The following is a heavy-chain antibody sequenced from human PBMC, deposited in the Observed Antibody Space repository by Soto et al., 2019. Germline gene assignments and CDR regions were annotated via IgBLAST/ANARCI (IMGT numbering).Heavy chain of an antibody. J-gene: IGHJ6*02. CDR3: ARRPVRDFWSGYYSDYYGMDV. Sequence: SETLSLTCTVSGGSISSSSYYWGWIRQPPGKGLEWIGSIYYSGSTYYNPSLKSRVTISVDTSKNQFSLKLSSVTAADTAVYYCARRPVRDFWSGYYSDYYGMDVWGQGTTVTVS. CDR1: GGSISSSSYY. CDR2: IYYSGST. D-gene: IGHD3-3*01. V-gene: IGHV4-39*01.